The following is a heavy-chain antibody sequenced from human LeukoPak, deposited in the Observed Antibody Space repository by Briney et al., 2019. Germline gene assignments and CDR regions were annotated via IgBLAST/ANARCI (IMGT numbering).Heavy chain of an antibody. CDR3: AKGPIPCSSTSCPRSAFDI. Sequence: GGSLRLSCAASGFTFSSYAMNWVRQAPGKGLEWVSSISDTDDSTYDADSVKGRFSISRDNSKNTLYLQMNSLRAEDTAIYYCAKGPIPCSSTSCPRSAFDIWGQETMVTVSS. D-gene: IGHD2-2*01. CDR1: GFTFSSYA. CDR2: ISDTDDST. V-gene: IGHV3-23*01. J-gene: IGHJ3*02.